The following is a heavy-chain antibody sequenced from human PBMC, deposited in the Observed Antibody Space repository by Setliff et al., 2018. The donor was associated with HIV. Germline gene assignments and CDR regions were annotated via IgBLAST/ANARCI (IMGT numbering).Heavy chain of an antibody. CDR3: AKDTGSWYPDV. D-gene: IGHD6-13*01. Sequence: GGSLRLSCTAPGFNFMFFAMSWVRQAPGKGLEWVSGISGSNSRTDYVDSVKGRFTISRDNSKNTLYLQMNSLRVEDTAIYYCAKDTGSWYPDVWGQGTLVTVSS. V-gene: IGHV3-23*01. CDR2: ISGSNSRT. CDR1: GFNFMFFA. J-gene: IGHJ4*02.